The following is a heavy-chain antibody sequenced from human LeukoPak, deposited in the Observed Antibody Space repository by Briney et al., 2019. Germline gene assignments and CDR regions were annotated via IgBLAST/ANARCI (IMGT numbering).Heavy chain of an antibody. J-gene: IGHJ4*02. CDR3: ARTTGRWFGSVLGY. V-gene: IGHV1-2*02. CDR2: INPNSGGT. Sequence: ASVKVSRKASGYTFTGYYIHWVRQARGQGLEWMGWINPNSGGTNYAQRFQGRVTMTRDTSISTAYIELSRLTSDDTAVYYSARTTGRWFGSVLGYWGQGTLVTVSS. D-gene: IGHD3-10*01. CDR1: GYTFTGYY.